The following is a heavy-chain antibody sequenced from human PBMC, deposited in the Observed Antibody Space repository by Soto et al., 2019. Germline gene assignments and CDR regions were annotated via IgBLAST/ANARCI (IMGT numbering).Heavy chain of an antibody. J-gene: IGHJ3*02. D-gene: IGHD2-2*01. V-gene: IGHV3-21*01. Sequence: GGSLRLSCAASGFTFSSYSMNWVRQAPGKGLEWVSSISSSSSYIYYADSVKGRFTISRDNAKNSLYLQMNSLRAEDTAVYYCARDAAKRIVLGAPFDIWGQGTTVTVSS. CDR2: ISSSSSYI. CDR3: ARDAAKRIVLGAPFDI. CDR1: GFTFSSYS.